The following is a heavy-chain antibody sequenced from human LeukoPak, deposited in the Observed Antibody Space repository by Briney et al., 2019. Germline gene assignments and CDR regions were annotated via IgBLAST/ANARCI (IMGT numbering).Heavy chain of an antibody. D-gene: IGHD5-18*01. Sequence: GGSLRLSRAASGFTFSSYAMSWVRQAPGKGLEWVSAISGSGGSTYYADSVKGRFTISRDNSKNTLYLQMNSLRAEDTAVYYCARAGAMVTMEALSYWGQGTLVTVSS. CDR3: ARAGAMVTMEALSY. CDR2: ISGSGGST. CDR1: GFTFSSYA. V-gene: IGHV3-23*01. J-gene: IGHJ4*02.